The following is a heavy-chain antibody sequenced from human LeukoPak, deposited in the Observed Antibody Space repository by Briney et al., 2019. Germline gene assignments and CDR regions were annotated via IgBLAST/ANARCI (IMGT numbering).Heavy chain of an antibody. J-gene: IGHJ4*02. V-gene: IGHV1-69*10. CDR2: IIPILGIA. CDR3: ANARYSSSWPFDY. CDR1: VCTFSNYA. Sequence: GASVKVSFKASVCTFSNYAISRVRQAPGQGLEWMGRIIPILGIANYAQKFQGRVTITADKSTSTAYMELSSLRSEDTAVYYCANARYSSSWPFDYWGQGTLVTVSS. D-gene: IGHD6-13*01.